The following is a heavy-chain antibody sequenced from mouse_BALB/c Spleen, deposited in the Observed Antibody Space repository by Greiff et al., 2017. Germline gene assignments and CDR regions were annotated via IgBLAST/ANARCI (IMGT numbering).Heavy chain of an antibody. CDR2: IDPSDSET. D-gene: IGHD2-14*01. Sequence: QVQLKQPGAELVRPGASVKLSCKASGYTFTSYWMNWVKQRPGQGLEWIGMIDPSDSETHYNQMFKEKATLTVDKSSSPAYMQLSSLTSEDSAVYDGVRYDGDPGWFADWGQGTLVTVSA. V-gene: IGHV1-61*01. CDR3: VRYDGDPGWFAD. J-gene: IGHJ3*01. CDR1: GYTFTSYW.